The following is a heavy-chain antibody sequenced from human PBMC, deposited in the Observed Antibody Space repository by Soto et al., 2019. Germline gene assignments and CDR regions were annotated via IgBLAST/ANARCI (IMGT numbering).Heavy chain of an antibody. J-gene: IGHJ4*02. CDR3: ARHSGMAVADFGY. V-gene: IGHV5-51*01. CDR2: IYPGDADT. CDR1: GYSFSSYW. Sequence: GESLKISCKGSGYSFSSYWIGWVRQMPGKGLEWMGIIYPGDADTTYSPSFQGQVTISVDKSINTAYLQWSSLKASDTAMYYCARHSGMAVADFGYWGQGTLVTVSS. D-gene: IGHD6-19*01.